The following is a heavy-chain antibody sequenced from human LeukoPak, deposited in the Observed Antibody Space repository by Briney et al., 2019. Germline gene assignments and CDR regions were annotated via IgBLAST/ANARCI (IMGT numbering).Heavy chain of an antibody. CDR3: VRGGGTFDY. CDR1: GFNLRGHW. CDR2: IKEDGSVT. V-gene: IGHV3-7*04. J-gene: IGHJ4*02. D-gene: IGHD3-16*01. Sequence: GGSLRLSCAASGFNLRGHWTSWVRQSPGKGLEWVANIKEDGSVTNYVDSVKGRFTISRDNAKNSLYLQMNSLRVEDTAVYYWVRGGGTFDYWGQGTLVTVSS.